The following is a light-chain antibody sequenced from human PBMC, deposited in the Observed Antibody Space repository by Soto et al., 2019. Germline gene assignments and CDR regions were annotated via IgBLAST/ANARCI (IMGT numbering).Light chain of an antibody. CDR2: GAS. CDR3: QQYGSSRWT. Sequence: EIVLTQSPGTLSLSPGERATLSCRASQSVSSSYLAWYQQNRGQAPRLLIYGASSRAPGIPDRFGGSGSGTDFTLTISRLEPEDFGVYYCQQYGSSRWTFGQGTKVDIK. J-gene: IGKJ1*01. CDR1: QSVSSSY. V-gene: IGKV3-20*01.